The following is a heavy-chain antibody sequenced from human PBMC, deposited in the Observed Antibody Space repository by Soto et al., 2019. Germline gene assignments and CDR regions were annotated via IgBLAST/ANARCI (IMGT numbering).Heavy chain of an antibody. J-gene: IGHJ4*02. D-gene: IGHD6-13*01. CDR1: GGSFSGYY. Sequence: SETLSLTCAVYGGSFSGYYWSWIRQPPGKGLEWIGEINHSGSTNYNPSLKSRVTISVDTSKNQFSLKLSSVTAADTAVYYCATGALAAAALWGQGTLVTVSS. CDR2: INHSGST. V-gene: IGHV4-34*01. CDR3: ATGALAAAAL.